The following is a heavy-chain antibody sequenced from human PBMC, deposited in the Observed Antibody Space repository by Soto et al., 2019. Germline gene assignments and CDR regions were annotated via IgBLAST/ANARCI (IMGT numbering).Heavy chain of an antibody. CDR1: GGSISSAGYN. D-gene: IGHD3-22*01. J-gene: IGHJ4*02. V-gene: IGHV4-31*03. CDR3: AREGFDSSGYYRGLDY. Sequence: TSETLSLTCTVSGGSISSAGYNWSWIRQHPGKGLEWIGYIYYSGSTYYNPSLKSRVTISVDTSKNQFSLKLSSVTAEDTAVYYCAREGFDSSGYYRGLDYWGQGTLVTVSS. CDR2: IYYSGST.